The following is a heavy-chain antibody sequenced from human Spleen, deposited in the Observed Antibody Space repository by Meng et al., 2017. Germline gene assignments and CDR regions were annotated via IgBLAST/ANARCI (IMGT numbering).Heavy chain of an antibody. V-gene: IGHV1-69*13. D-gene: IGHD2-2*01. CDR1: GGIFSNYV. J-gene: IGHJ4*02. CDR3: ARKAGNCISTTCYSLDY. Sequence: SVKVSCKALGGIFSNYVIGWVRQAPGQGLEWMGGINAVFGTTNYAQKFHNRVTITSDESTGTVYMELTRLTSEDTAVYFCARKAGNCISTTCYSLDYWGQGTLVTVYS. CDR2: INAVFGTT.